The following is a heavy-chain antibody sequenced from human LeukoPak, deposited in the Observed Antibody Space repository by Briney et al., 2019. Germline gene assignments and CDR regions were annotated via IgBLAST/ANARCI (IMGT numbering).Heavy chain of an antibody. CDR2: IIPTLGIA. CDR3: ARDTDYYYSSGYSPSPFDSFDY. Sequence: SVKVSCKASGGTFSSYAISWVRQAPGQGLEWMGRIIPTLGIANYAQKFQGRVTITADKSTSTAYMELSSLRSEDTAVYYCARDTDYYYSSGYSPSPFDSFDYWGQGTLVTVSS. CDR1: GGTFSSYA. D-gene: IGHD3-22*01. V-gene: IGHV1-69*04. J-gene: IGHJ4*02.